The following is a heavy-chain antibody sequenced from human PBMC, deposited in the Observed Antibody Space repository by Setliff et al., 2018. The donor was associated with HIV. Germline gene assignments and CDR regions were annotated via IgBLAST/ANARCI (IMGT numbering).Heavy chain of an antibody. J-gene: IGHJ5*02. V-gene: IGHV4-39*01. CDR1: GGSASNSRYY. CDR3: ASRVYYYDSNNFLREEGFDP. D-gene: IGHD3-22*01. CDR2: IHYNEKT. Sequence: SETLSLTCTVSGGSASNSRYYWAWIRQPPGKGLEYIGSIHYNEKTYYNPSLKSRVTISIDTSKTQFSLNLTSVTAADTAVYYCASRVYYYDSNNFLREEGFDPWGQGTLVTVSS.